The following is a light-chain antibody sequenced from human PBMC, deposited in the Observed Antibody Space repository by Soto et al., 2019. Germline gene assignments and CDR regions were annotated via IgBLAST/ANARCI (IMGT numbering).Light chain of an antibody. CDR1: QSISNH. V-gene: IGKV1-39*01. CDR3: QQSYSTPPWT. Sequence: DIQMTQSPSSLSASIGDRVTITCRASQSISNHLNWYQQKPGKAPKLLIYDASSLQTGVPSRFSVSGSGTDFSLTISSLQPEDFATYYCQQSYSTPPWTFGQGTKVDIK. J-gene: IGKJ1*01. CDR2: DAS.